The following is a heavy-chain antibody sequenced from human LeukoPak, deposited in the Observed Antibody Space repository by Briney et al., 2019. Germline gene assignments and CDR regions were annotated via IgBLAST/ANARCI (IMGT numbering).Heavy chain of an antibody. J-gene: IGHJ6*02. V-gene: IGHV4-30-2*01. CDR1: GGSISSGGYS. Sequence: SQTLSLTCAVSGGSISSGGYSWSWIRQPPGKGLEWIGYIYHSGSIYYNPSLKSRVTISVDRSKNQFSLKLSSVTAADTAVYYCARDLTYYDILTGYSYYYGMDVWGQGTTVTVSS. CDR3: ARDLTYYDILTGYSYYYGMDV. CDR2: IYHSGSI. D-gene: IGHD3-9*01.